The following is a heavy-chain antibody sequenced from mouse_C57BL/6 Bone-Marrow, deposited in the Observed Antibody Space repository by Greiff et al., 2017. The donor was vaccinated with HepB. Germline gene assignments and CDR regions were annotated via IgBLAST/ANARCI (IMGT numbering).Heavy chain of an antibody. V-gene: IGHV1-18*01. J-gene: IGHJ2*01. CDR1: GYTFTDYN. Sequence: VQLQQSGPELVKPGASVKIPCKASGYTFTDYNMDWVKQSHGKSLEWIGDINPNNGGTIYNQKFKGKATLTVDKSSSTAYMELRSLTSEDTAVYYCARVYDGYYYSFDYWGQGTTLTVSS. CDR2: INPNNGGT. D-gene: IGHD2-3*01. CDR3: ARVYDGYYYSFDY.